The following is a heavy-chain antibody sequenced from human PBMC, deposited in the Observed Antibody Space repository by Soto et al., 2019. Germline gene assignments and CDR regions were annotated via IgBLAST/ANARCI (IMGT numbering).Heavy chain of an antibody. D-gene: IGHD3-3*01. CDR3: ASFSTPKPPDY. Sequence: GASVKVSCKASGGTFSSYAISWVRQAPGQGLEWMGGIIPIFGTANYAQKFQGRVTITADESTSTAYMELSSLRSEDAAVYYCASFSTPKPPDYWGQGTLVTVSS. J-gene: IGHJ4*02. V-gene: IGHV1-69*13. CDR2: IIPIFGTA. CDR1: GGTFSSYA.